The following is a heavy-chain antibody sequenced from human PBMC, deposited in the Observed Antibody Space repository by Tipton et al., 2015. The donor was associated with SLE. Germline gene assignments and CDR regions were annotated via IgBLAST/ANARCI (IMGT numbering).Heavy chain of an antibody. CDR1: GFTFSSYS. J-gene: IGHJ3*02. D-gene: IGHD6-6*01. Sequence: GSLRLSCAASGFTFSSYSMNWVRQAPGKGLEWVSYISSSSSTIYYADSVKGRFTISRDNAKNSLYLQMNSLRAEDTAVYYCARDRPAAPHDAFDIWGQGTMVTVPS. CDR2: ISSSSSTI. V-gene: IGHV3-48*01. CDR3: ARDRPAAPHDAFDI.